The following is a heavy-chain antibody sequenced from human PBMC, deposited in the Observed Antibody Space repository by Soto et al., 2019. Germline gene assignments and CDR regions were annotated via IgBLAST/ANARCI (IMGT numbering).Heavy chain of an antibody. Sequence: GGSLRLSCAASGFSFSNYWMHWVRQAPGKGLVWVSRIKGDGSETNYADSVKGRFTISRDNAKNTLYLQMNSLRAEDTAVYYCAKDLHIAATDYWGQGTLVIICS. CDR1: GFSFSNYW. V-gene: IGHV3-74*01. CDR3: AKDLHIAATDY. CDR2: IKGDGSET. J-gene: IGHJ4*02. D-gene: IGHD6-13*01.